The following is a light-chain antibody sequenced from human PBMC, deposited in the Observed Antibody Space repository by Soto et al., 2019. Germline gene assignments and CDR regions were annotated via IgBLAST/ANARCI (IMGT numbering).Light chain of an antibody. CDR1: SSNIGAGYD. CDR3: QSYDSSLSGVV. CDR2: GNS. J-gene: IGLJ3*02. V-gene: IGLV1-40*01. Sequence: QSVLTQPPSVSGAPGQRLTISCTGGSSNIGAGYDVHWYQQLPGAAPKLLIFGNSNRRPGVPDRFSGSKSGTSASLAITGLLAEDEADYYCQSYDSSLSGVVFGGGTKVTVL.